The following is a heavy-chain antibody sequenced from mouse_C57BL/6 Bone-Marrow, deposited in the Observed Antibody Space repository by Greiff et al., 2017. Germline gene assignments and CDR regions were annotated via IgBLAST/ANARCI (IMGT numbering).Heavy chain of an antibody. CDR1: GYTFTSYW. V-gene: IGHV1-72*01. CDR2: IDPNSGGT. CDR3: AFSGTGYDMDY. Sequence: VQLQQPGAELVKPGASVKLSCKASGYTFTSYWMHWVKQRPGRGLEWIGRIDPNSGGTTYNEKFKSQATLTVDKSSSTACMQLSGLTSEDSAVYYCAFSGTGYDMDYWGKGTSVTVSS. J-gene: IGHJ4*01. D-gene: IGHD3-3*01.